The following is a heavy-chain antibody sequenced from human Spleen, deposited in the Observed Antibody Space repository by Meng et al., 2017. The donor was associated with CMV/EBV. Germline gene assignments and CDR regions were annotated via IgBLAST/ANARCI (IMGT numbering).Heavy chain of an antibody. J-gene: IGHJ6*02. V-gene: IGHV3-21*01. CDR3: ARDPGYCSSTSCYFDYYYGLDV. CDR2: ISRSNTYI. CDR1: GFTFSSYS. Sequence: GESLKISCEASGFTFSSYSMNWVRQAPGKGLEWVSSISRSNTYIYYADSVKGRFTISRDNAKNSLYLQMNSLRAEDTAVYYCARDPGYCSSTSCYFDYYYGLDVWGQGTTVTVSS. D-gene: IGHD2-2*01.